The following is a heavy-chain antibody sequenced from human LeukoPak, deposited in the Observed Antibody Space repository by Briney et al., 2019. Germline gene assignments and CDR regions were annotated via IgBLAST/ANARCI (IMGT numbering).Heavy chain of an antibody. D-gene: IGHD2-2*01. CDR3: ARAMKDIVVVPAAIGHYYYMDV. CDR1: GGSISSGGYY. V-gene: IGHV4-30-2*01. J-gene: IGHJ6*03. CDR2: IYHSGST. Sequence: PSQTLPLTCTVSGGSISSGGYYWSWIRQPPGKGLEWIGYIYHSGSTYYNPSLKSRVTISVDRSKNQFSLKLSSVTAADTAVYYCARAMKDIVVVPAAIGHYYYMDVWGKGTTVTVSS.